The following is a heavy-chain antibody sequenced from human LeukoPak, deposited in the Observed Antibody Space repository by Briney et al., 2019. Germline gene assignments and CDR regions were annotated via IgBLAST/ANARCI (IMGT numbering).Heavy chain of an antibody. J-gene: IGHJ4*02. Sequence: GGSLRLSCAASGFTFSNYGMHWVRQAPGKGLEWLAAIFYDGSNKYYADTVKGRFTISRDNSKNTLYLQVNSLTAEDTAVYYCARDQALYFSYGDYWGQGTLVTVSS. V-gene: IGHV3-33*01. CDR1: GFTFSNYG. D-gene: IGHD2/OR15-2a*01. CDR3: ARDQALYFSYGDY. CDR2: IFYDGSNK.